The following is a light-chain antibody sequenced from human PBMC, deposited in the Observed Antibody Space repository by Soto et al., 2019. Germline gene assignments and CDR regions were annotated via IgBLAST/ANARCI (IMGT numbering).Light chain of an antibody. Sequence: SSELTQPPSVSVSPGQTASITCSGDKLGDKYACWYQQKPGQSPVLVIYQDSKLPSRVPERFSGSNSGNTATLTISGTQAMDEADYYCQAWDSSTAYVVFGGGTKLTVL. CDR1: KLGDKY. CDR3: QAWDSSTAYVV. CDR2: QDS. J-gene: IGLJ2*01. V-gene: IGLV3-1*01.